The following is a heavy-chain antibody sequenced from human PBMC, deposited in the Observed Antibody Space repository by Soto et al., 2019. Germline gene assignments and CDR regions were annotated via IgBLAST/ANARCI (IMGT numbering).Heavy chain of an antibody. CDR1: GFTFSSYA. CDR2: ISYDGSNK. D-gene: IGHD3-3*01. Sequence: PGGSLRLSCAASGFTFSSYAMHWVRQAPGKGLEWVAVISYDGSNKYYADSVKGRFTISRDNSKNTLYLQMNSLRAEDTAVYYCAREPGGGLLEWLSSDYGMDVWGQGTTVTVSS. CDR3: AREPGGGLLEWLSSDYGMDV. V-gene: IGHV3-30-3*01. J-gene: IGHJ6*02.